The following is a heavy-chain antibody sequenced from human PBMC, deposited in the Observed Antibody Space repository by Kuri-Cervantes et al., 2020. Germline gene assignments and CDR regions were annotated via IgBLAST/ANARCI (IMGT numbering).Heavy chain of an antibody. CDR1: GFTFSSYS. J-gene: IGHJ4*02. V-gene: IGHV3-48*01. D-gene: IGHD6-13*01. CDR2: ISSSSSTI. Sequence: GESLKISCAASGFTFSSYSMNWVRQAPGKGLERVSYISSSSSTIYYADSVKGRFTISRDNAKNSLYLQMNSLRAEDTAVYYCARGGSSWYLDFDYWGQGTLVTVSS. CDR3: ARGGSSWYLDFDY.